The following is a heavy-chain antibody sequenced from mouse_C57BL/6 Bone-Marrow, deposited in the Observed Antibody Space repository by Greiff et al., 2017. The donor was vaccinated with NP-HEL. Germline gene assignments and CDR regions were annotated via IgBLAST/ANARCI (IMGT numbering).Heavy chain of an antibody. J-gene: IGHJ1*03. V-gene: IGHV1-39*01. CDR2: INPNYGTT. CDR3: AREGLRGNWYFDV. D-gene: IGHD2-4*01. Sequence: EVQLVESGPELVKPGASVKISCKASGYSFTDYNMNWVKQSNGKSLEWIGAINPNYGTTSYNQKFKGKATLTVDQSSSTAYMQLNSLTSEDSAVYYCAREGLRGNWYFDVWGTGTTVTVSS. CDR1: GYSFTDYN.